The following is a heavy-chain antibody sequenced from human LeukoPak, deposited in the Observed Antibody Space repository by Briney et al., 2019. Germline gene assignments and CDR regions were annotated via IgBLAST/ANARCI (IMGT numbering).Heavy chain of an antibody. CDR3: ARGYDFWSANYYMDV. D-gene: IGHD3-3*01. CDR1: GGSISSYY. CDR2: IYTSGST. V-gene: IGHV4-4*09. J-gene: IGHJ6*03. Sequence: SETLSLTCTVSGGSISSYYWSWIRQPPGRGLEWIGYIYTSGSTNYNPSLKSRVTISVDTSKNQFSLKLSSVTAADTAVYYCARGYDFWSANYYMDVWGKGTTVTVSS.